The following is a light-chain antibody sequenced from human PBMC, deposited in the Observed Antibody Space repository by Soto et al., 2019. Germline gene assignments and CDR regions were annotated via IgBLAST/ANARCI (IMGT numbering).Light chain of an antibody. Sequence: DLQMTQSPSSLSASVGDRVTITCRASQSVSSYLNWYQKKPGRAPKLLIYAASSLQSGVPSRFRGSGSGTDFTLTISGLQVEDFGSYYCQQSFSIPTFGGGTNVEI. CDR2: AAS. J-gene: IGKJ4*01. CDR1: QSVSSY. CDR3: QQSFSIPT. V-gene: IGKV1-39*01.